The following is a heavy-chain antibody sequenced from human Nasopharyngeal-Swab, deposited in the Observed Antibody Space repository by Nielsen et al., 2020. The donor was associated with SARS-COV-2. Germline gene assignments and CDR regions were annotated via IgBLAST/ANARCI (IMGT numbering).Heavy chain of an antibody. Sequence: GGSLRLSCAASGFIFSSYGMHWVRQAPGKGLEWVAVISYDGSNKYYADSVKGRFTISRDNSKNTLYLQMNSLRAEDTAVYYCARTLGSDDAFDIWGQGTMVTVSS. J-gene: IGHJ3*02. CDR2: ISYDGSNK. CDR1: GFIFSSYG. D-gene: IGHD7-27*01. V-gene: IGHV3-30*03. CDR3: ARTLGSDDAFDI.